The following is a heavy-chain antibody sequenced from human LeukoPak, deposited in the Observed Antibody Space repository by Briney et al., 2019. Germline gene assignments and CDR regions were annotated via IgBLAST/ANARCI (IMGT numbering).Heavy chain of an antibody. CDR3: ARTDIVVVVAATPGNFDY. Sequence: SVKVSCKASGGTFSSYAISWVRQAPGQGLEWMGGIIPIFGTANYAQKFQDRVTITADESTSTAYMELSSLRSEDTAVYYCARTDIVVVVAATPGNFDYWGQGTLVTVSS. CDR1: GGTFSSYA. D-gene: IGHD2-15*01. CDR2: IIPIFGTA. J-gene: IGHJ4*02. V-gene: IGHV1-69*13.